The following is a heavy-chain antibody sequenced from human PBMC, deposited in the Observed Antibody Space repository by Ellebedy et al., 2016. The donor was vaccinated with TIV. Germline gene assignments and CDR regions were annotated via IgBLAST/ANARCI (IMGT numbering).Heavy chain of an antibody. Sequence: ASVKVSXKVSGYTLTDLSMHWVRQAPGKGPERMGGYDPEDGETIYAQKFQGIVTMTEDTSTDTAYMELSSLRSEDTAVYYCATATYEILTGYWWGQGTLVTVSS. CDR1: GYTLTDLS. CDR2: YDPEDGET. D-gene: IGHD3-9*01. J-gene: IGHJ4*02. V-gene: IGHV1-24*01. CDR3: ATATYEILTGYW.